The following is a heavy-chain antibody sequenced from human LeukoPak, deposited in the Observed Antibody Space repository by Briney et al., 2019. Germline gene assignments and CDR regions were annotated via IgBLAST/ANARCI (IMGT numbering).Heavy chain of an antibody. CDR3: ARVRVGFGDLFDS. CDR1: GFTFSSYW. D-gene: IGHD4-17*01. J-gene: IGHJ4*02. CDR2: IRPDGNEI. V-gene: IGHV3-7*04. Sequence: GRSLRLSCAASGFTFSSYWLSWVRQAPGRRLEWLANIRPDGNEIYSLDSVRGRFTISRDNAKNSLYLQMNGLRAEDTAVYFCARVRVGFGDLFDSWGQGTLVTVSS.